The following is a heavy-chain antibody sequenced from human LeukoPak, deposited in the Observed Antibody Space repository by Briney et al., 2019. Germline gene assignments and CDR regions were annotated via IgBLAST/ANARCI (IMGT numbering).Heavy chain of an antibody. V-gene: IGHV3-30*04. CDR1: GFTFSSYA. J-gene: IGHJ6*02. CDR2: ISYDGSNK. D-gene: IGHD3-16*01. CDR3: ARDLGYYGMDV. Sequence: GGSLRLSCAASGFTFSSYAMHWVRQAPGKGLEWVAVISYDGSNKYYADSVKGRFTISRDNAKNSLYLQMNSLRAEDTAVYYCARDLGYYGMDVWGQGTTVTVSS.